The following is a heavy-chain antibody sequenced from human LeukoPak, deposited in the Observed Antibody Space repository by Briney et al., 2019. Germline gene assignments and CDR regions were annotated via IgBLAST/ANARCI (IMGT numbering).Heavy chain of an antibody. CDR2: ITNTGGST. V-gene: IGHV3-23*01. Sequence: GGSLRLSCAASGFTFSSYAMSWVRQAPGEGLKWVSAITNTGGSTYYADSVKGRFTISRDNSKNTLYLQMNSLRAEDTAVYYCAKGSSGSRPYYFDHWGQGTLVTVSS. CDR3: AKGSSGSRPYYFDH. J-gene: IGHJ4*02. CDR1: GFTFSSYA. D-gene: IGHD6-13*01.